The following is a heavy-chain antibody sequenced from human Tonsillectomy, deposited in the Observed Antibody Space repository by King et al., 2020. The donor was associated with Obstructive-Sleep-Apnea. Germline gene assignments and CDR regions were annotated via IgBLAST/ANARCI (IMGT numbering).Heavy chain of an antibody. CDR2: IYYSGYT. V-gene: IGHV4-30-4*07. CDR3: ASCGSSYGPEDFAMDV. CDR1: GGSISSGGYS. D-gene: IGHD5-18*01. J-gene: IGHJ6*02. Sequence: VQLQESGPGLVKPSQTLSLTCAVSGGSISSGGYSWSWIRQPPGKGLEWIGYIYYSGYTYYNPSLKSRLTISVDTSKNQFSLKLSSVTAVDTAVYYCASCGSSYGPEDFAMDVWGQGTTVTVSS.